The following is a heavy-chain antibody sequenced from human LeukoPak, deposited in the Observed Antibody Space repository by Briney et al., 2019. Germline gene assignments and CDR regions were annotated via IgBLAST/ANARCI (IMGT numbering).Heavy chain of an antibody. D-gene: IGHD6-13*01. CDR3: ARQQLSQLYYFDN. CDR2: IYYTGST. Sequence: SETLSLTSTVTGGSISSYYWSWIRQPPGKGLEWIGYIYYTGSTNYNPSLKSRVTISVDTSKNQFSLKLSSVTAADTAAYYCARQQLSQLYYFDNWGQGTLVTVSS. CDR1: GGSISSYY. V-gene: IGHV4-59*01. J-gene: IGHJ4*02.